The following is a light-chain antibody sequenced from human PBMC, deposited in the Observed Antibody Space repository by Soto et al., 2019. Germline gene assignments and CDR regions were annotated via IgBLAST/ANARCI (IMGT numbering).Light chain of an antibody. V-gene: IGKV3-20*01. J-gene: IGKJ1*01. CDR3: HQYGSSRWT. CDR2: GAS. CDR1: QSVSSTY. Sequence: EIVLTQSPDTLSLFPGERATLSCRASQSVSSTYLAWYQQKLGQAPRLLIFGASSRATGIPDRFRGSGSGTDFTLTISRLEPEDFAVYYCHQYGSSRWTFGHGTKVESK.